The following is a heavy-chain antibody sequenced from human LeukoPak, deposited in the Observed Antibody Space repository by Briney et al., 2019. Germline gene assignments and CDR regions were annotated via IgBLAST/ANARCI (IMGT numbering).Heavy chain of an antibody. D-gene: IGHD6-6*01. V-gene: IGHV4-34*01. CDR1: GGSFSGYY. Sequence: SETLSLTCAVYGGSFSGYYWSWIRQPPGKGLEWIGEINHSGSTNYNPSLKSRVTISVDTSKNQFSLKLSSVTAADTAVCYCARFNARSSIAARWGQGTLVTVSS. CDR2: INHSGST. CDR3: ARFNARSSIAAR. J-gene: IGHJ4*02.